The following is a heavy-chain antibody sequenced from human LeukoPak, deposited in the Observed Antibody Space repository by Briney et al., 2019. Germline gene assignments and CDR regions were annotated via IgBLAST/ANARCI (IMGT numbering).Heavy chain of an antibody. D-gene: IGHD3-22*01. J-gene: IGHJ3*02. CDR3: ARPSPDYYDSSGYQAFDI. Sequence: SETLSLTCTVSGGSISSYYWSWIRQPPGKGLEWIGYIYYSGSTNYNPSLKSRVTISVDTSKNQFSLKLSSVTAADTAVYYCARPSPDYYDSSGYQAFDIWGQGTMVTVSS. V-gene: IGHV4-59*08. CDR1: GGSISSYY. CDR2: IYYSGST.